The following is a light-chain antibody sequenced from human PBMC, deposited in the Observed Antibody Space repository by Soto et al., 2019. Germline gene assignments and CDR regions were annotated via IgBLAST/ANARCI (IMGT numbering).Light chain of an antibody. CDR1: QDISSW. J-gene: IGKJ4*01. CDR3: QQGASFPFT. CDR2: AAS. Sequence: DIQMTQSPSSVSASVGDTVTITCRASQDISSWVAWYQQKPGKAPKLLISAASSLQSGVPTRFRGSGSGTDFTLIISGLQPEDFATYFCQQGASFPFTFGGGTKVEIK. V-gene: IGKV1-12*01.